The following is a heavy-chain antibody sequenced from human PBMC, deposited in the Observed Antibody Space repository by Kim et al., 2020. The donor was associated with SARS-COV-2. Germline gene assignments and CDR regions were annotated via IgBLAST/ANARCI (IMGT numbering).Heavy chain of an antibody. CDR2: VSGSGGST. J-gene: IGHJ4*02. Sequence: GGSLRLSCAASGFTFSSYAMTWVRQAPGKGLEWVSSVSGSGGSTFYADSVKGRFTISRDNSKNTLYLQMNSLRSDDTAVYYCAKDRSDGWDPDYWGQGTL. D-gene: IGHD6-19*01. CDR1: GFTFSSYA. CDR3: AKDRSDGWDPDY. V-gene: IGHV3-23*01.